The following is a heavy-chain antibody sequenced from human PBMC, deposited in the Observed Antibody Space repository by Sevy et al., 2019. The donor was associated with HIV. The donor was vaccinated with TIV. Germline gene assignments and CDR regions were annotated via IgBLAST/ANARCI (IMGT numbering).Heavy chain of an antibody. Sequence: GGSLRLSCAASGFTVSSNYMSWVHQAPGKGLEWVSVIYSGGSTYYADSVKGRFTISRDNSKNTLYLQMNSLRAEDTAVYYCAARLLAAAGTVDYWGQGTLVTVSS. D-gene: IGHD6-13*01. CDR3: AARLLAAAGTVDY. CDR1: GFTVSSNY. CDR2: IYSGGST. J-gene: IGHJ4*02. V-gene: IGHV3-53*01.